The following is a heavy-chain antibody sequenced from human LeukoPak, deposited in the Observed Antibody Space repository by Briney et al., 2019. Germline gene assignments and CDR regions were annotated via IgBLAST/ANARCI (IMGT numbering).Heavy chain of an antibody. CDR3: ARGRGGGFDP. V-gene: IGHV1-8*02. J-gene: IGHJ5*02. Sequence: ASVKVSCKGSGGTFSSYAISWVRQATGQGLEWMGWMNPNSGNTGYAQKFQGRVTMTRNTSISTAYMEQSSLRSEDTAVYYCARGRGGGFDPWGQGTLVTVSS. CDR1: GGTFSSYA. D-gene: IGHD3-10*01. CDR2: MNPNSGNT.